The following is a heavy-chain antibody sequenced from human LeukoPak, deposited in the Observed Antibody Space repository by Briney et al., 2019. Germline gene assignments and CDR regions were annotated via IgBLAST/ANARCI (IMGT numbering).Heavy chain of an antibody. D-gene: IGHD6-19*01. CDR3: AKEENPGGLAPFDY. J-gene: IGHJ4*02. V-gene: IGHV3-7*03. CDR1: GFTFSSYW. Sequence: GGSLRLSCAASGFTFSSYWMSWVRQAPGKGLEWVANINQDGSEKYYVDSVKGRFTISRDNAKNSLYLQMSSLRAEDTAVYYCAKEENPGGLAPFDYWGQGTLVTVSS. CDR2: INQDGSEK.